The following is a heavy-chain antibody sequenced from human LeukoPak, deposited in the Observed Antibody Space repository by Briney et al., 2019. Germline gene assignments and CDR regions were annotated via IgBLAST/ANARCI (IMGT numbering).Heavy chain of an antibody. Sequence: SETLSLTCAVYGGSFSGYYWSWIRQPPGKGLEWIGEINHSGSTNYNPSLKSRVTISVDTSKNQFSLKLSSVTAADTAVYYCARGRGVKGPFDIWGQGTMVTVSS. D-gene: IGHD3-10*01. CDR1: GGSFSGYY. CDR3: ARGRGVKGPFDI. V-gene: IGHV4-34*01. J-gene: IGHJ3*02. CDR2: INHSGST.